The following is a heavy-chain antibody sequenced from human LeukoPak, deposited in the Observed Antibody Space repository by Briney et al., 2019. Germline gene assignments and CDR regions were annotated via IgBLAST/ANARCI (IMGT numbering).Heavy chain of an antibody. D-gene: IGHD3-16*01. CDR3: ASQSYARFDP. V-gene: IGHV3-7*01. Sequence: GGSLRLSCVASGFTFSGHWMSWVRRAPGKGLEWVGNIQPDGSEQYPVDSVKGRFTISRDNARNSLFLQMNSLRVEDTAIYYCASQSYARFDPWGQGTLVTVSS. CDR2: IQPDGSEQ. CDR1: GFTFSGHW. J-gene: IGHJ5*02.